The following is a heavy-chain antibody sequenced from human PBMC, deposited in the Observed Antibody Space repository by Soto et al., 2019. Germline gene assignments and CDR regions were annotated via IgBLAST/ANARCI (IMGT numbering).Heavy chain of an antibody. CDR2: ISSSSSYI. CDR1: GLPSISNS. CDR3: ARDGGSGSSSGY. Sequence: EVQLVESGGGLVKPGGSLKFSGAASGLPSISNSMNWFPQAQGMGLEWVSSISSSSSYIYYADSVKGRFTISRDNAKNSLYLQMNSLRAEDTAVYYCARDGGSGSSSGYWGQGTLVTVSS. V-gene: IGHV3-21*01. J-gene: IGHJ4*02. D-gene: IGHD1-26*01.